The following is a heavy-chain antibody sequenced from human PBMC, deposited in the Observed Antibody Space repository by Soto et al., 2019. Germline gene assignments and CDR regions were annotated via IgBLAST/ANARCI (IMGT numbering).Heavy chain of an antibody. J-gene: IGHJ4*02. V-gene: IGHV4-59*01. D-gene: IGHD2-8*02. Sequence: SETLSLTCTVSSGSISRYYWNWIRQPPGKGLEWIGYIYYSGSTKYNPSLKSRVTISVDTSKNQFSLKLSSVTAADTAVYFCVGVGGVDVYNYFNYWGKVTQVTFSS. CDR2: IYYSGST. CDR1: SGSISRYY. CDR3: VGVGGVDVYNYFNY.